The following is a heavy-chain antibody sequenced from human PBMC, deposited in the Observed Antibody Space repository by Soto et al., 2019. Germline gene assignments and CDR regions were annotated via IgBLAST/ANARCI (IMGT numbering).Heavy chain of an antibody. Sequence: ASVKVSCKASGYTFTCYYMHWVRQAPGQGLEWMGWINPNSGDTNYAQKFQGLVTMTRDTSISTAYMELSSLRSDDTAVYYCARVSYYYFDYWGQGTLVTVSS. CDR2: INPNSGDT. CDR3: ARVSYYYFDY. V-gene: IGHV1-2*04. J-gene: IGHJ4*02. D-gene: IGHD2-21*01. CDR1: GYTFTCYY.